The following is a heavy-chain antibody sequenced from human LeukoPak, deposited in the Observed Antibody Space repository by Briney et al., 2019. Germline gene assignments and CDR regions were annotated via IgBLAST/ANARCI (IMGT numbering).Heavy chain of an antibody. D-gene: IGHD3-3*01. J-gene: IGHJ6*03. CDR2: IYYSGST. CDR3: ARRNYDFWSGYLVGVVAGYYYYYMDV. CDR1: GGSISSSSYY. Sequence: SETLSLTCTVSGGSISSSSYYRGWIRQPPGKGLEWIGSIYYSGSTYYNPSLKSRVTISVDTSKNQFSLKLSSVTAADTAVYYCARRNYDFWSGYLVGVVAGYYYYYMDVWGKGTTVTVSS. V-gene: IGHV4-39*01.